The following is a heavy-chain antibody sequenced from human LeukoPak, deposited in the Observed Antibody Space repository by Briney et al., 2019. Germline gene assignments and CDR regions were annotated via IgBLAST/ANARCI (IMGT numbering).Heavy chain of an antibody. D-gene: IGHD5-24*01. CDR1: GYSISSGYY. V-gene: IGHV4-38-2*02. CDR2: IFHSGST. Sequence: SETLSLTCTVSGYSISSGYYWGWIRQPPGKGLEWIGNIFHSGSTYYNPSLKSRVTISVDTSKSQFSLKLSSVTAADTAVYFCARDGDVYNFDYWGRGTLVTVSS. J-gene: IGHJ4*02. CDR3: ARDGDVYNFDY.